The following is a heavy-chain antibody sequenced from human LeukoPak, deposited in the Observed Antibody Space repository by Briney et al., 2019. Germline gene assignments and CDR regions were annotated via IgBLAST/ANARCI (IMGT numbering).Heavy chain of an antibody. CDR2: IIPIFGTA. D-gene: IGHD1-26*01. CDR3: ARGDRASGSYYVGSEFAFDI. CDR1: GGTFSSYA. V-gene: IGHV1-69*13. J-gene: IGHJ3*02. Sequence: ASVKVSCKASGGTFSSYAISWVRQAPGQGLEWMGGIIPIFGTANYAQKFQGRVTITADESTSTAYMELSSLRSEDTAVYYCARGDRASGSYYVGSEFAFDIWGQGTMVTVSS.